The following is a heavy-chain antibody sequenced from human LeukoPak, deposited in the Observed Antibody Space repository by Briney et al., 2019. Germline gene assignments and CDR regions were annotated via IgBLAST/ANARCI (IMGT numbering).Heavy chain of an antibody. D-gene: IGHD5-12*01. CDR3: ARGDTGYARGDPFDF. Sequence: PGGSLRLSCAAFGFTFSSYEMNWVRQAPGKGLEWVSFISKSGDTIYYANSVRGRFTISRDNAQKSLYLQMNSLRAEDTAVYYCARGDTGYARGDPFDFWGQGTMVTVSS. CDR1: GFTFSSYE. J-gene: IGHJ3*01. V-gene: IGHV3-48*03. CDR2: ISKSGDTI.